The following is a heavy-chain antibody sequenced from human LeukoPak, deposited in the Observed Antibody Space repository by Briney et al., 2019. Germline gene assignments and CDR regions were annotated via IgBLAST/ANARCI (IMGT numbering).Heavy chain of an antibody. CDR2: INHSGST. D-gene: IGHD2-8*01. CDR1: GGSFSGYY. V-gene: IGHV4-34*01. CDR3: ARGGGYCTNGVCYLVSYYYYYYMDV. Sequence: SETLSLTCAVYGGSFSGYYWSWIRQPPGKGLEWIGEINHSGSTNYHPSLKSRVTISVDTSKNQFSLKLSSVTAADTAVYYCARGGGYCTNGVCYLVSYYYYYYMDVWGKGTTVTVSS. J-gene: IGHJ6*03.